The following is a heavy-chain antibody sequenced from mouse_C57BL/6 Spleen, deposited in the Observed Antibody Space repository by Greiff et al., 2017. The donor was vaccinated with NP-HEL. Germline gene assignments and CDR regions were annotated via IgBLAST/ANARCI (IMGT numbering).Heavy chain of an antibody. D-gene: IGHD4-1*01. Sequence: QVHVKQSGAELVKPGASVKISCKASGYAFSSYWMNWVKQRPGKGLEWIGQIYPGDGDTNYNGKFKGKATLTADKSSSTAYMQLSSLSSEDSAVYFGARWGTGTRREFAYWGQGTLVTVSA. J-gene: IGHJ3*01. CDR2: IYPGDGDT. CDR3: ARWGTGTRREFAY. CDR1: GYAFSSYW. V-gene: IGHV1-80*01.